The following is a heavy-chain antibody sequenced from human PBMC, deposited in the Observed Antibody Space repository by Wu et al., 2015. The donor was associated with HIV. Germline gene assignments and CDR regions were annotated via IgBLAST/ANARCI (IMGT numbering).Heavy chain of an antibody. Sequence: QVQLVQSGAEVKKPGSSVKVSCKASGSNFNNYAINWVRQAPGEGLEWMGRITPLFGRPKYAQRFQGTVTITADESTSTAYMELSSLKSEDTAIYYCARNTDSVATSLYSLGVWGPGTTVTVSS. CDR3: ARNTDSVATSLYSLGV. V-gene: IGHV1-69*18. D-gene: IGHD5-12*01. CDR1: GSNFNNYA. J-gene: IGHJ6*02. CDR2: ITPLFGRP.